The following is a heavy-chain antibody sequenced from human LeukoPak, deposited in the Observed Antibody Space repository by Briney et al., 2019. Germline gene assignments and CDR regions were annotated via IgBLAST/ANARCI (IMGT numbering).Heavy chain of an antibody. Sequence: SQTLSLTCTVSGGSISSYYWSWIRQPPAKGLEWIGYIYTSGSTNYNPSLKSRVTISVDTSKNQFSLKLSSVTAADTAVYYCARLVAAAGTVGFDPWGQGTLVTVSS. CDR2: IYTSGST. V-gene: IGHV4-4*09. D-gene: IGHD6-13*01. J-gene: IGHJ5*02. CDR3: ARLVAAAGTVGFDP. CDR1: GGSISSYY.